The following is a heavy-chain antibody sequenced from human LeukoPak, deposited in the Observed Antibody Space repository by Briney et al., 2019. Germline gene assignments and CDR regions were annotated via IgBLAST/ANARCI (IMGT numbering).Heavy chain of an antibody. D-gene: IGHD6-19*01. CDR1: GGSISSYY. J-gene: IGHJ4*02. CDR3: ANISPGIAVAGTLDY. V-gene: IGHV4-59*01. Sequence: PSETLSLTCTVSGGSISSYYWSWIRQPPGKGLEWVGYIYYSGSTNYNPSLKSRVTISVYTSKNQFSLKLSSVTAADTAVYYCANISPGIAVAGTLDYWGQGTLVTVSS. CDR2: IYYSGST.